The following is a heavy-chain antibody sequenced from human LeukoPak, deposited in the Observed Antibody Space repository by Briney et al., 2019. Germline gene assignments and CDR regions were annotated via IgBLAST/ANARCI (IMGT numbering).Heavy chain of an antibody. V-gene: IGHV1-2*02. CDR1: GYTFTGYY. D-gene: IGHD4-17*01. Sequence: ASVKVSRKASGYTFTGYYIHWLRQAPGQGLEWMGWIYPNSGGPYYAQKFQGRVTMTRDTSISTAYMELSMLVSDDTAVYYCARKGEVYGDYDYWGQGTLVTVSS. CDR3: ARKGEVYGDYDY. J-gene: IGHJ4*02. CDR2: IYPNSGGP.